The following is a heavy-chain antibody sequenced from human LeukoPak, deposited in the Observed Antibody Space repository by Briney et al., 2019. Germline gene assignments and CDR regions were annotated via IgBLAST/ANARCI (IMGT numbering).Heavy chain of an antibody. D-gene: IGHD7-27*01. Sequence: GGSLRLSCAASGFTFSSYGMHWVRQAPGKGLEWVAVISYDGYNKYYADSVRGRFTISRDNSKNTLSLQMNSLRAEDTAVYYCAKDHGDFDAFGIWGQGTMVTVSS. J-gene: IGHJ3*02. V-gene: IGHV3-30*18. CDR3: AKDHGDFDAFGI. CDR2: ISYDGYNK. CDR1: GFTFSSYG.